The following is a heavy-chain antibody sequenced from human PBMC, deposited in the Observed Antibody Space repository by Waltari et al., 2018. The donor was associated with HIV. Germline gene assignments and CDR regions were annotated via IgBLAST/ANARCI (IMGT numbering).Heavy chain of an antibody. CDR1: GFCFSVYW. D-gene: IGHD3-3*01. CDR2: INSDGGDA. Sequence: LVQSGGGLVQPGGSLRLYCAASGFCFSVYWMHWARQRPWKGPEWVSRINSDGGDATYADSVKGRFTVSRDNAKNTLFLEMSSLRVEDTAVYYCARDDYDFWSGPRRDKNYGMDVWGQGTAVTVSS. CDR3: ARDDYDFWSGPRRDKNYGMDV. J-gene: IGHJ6*02. V-gene: IGHV3-74*01.